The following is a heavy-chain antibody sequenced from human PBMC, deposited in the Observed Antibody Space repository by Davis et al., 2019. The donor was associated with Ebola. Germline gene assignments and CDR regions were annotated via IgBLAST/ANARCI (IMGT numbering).Heavy chain of an antibody. V-gene: IGHV4-61*09. CDR3: ARDRHDSSGYGF. J-gene: IGHJ4*02. D-gene: IGHD3-22*01. CDR1: GASITSGYFS. Sequence: SETLSHTCNVSGASITSGYFSWTWVRQPAGKGLEWIGHIYTSGSTKYNSSLESRVTISLDTSNNQFSLRLNSVTAADTGIYFCARDRHDSSGYGFWGQGTLVTVSS. CDR2: IYTSGST.